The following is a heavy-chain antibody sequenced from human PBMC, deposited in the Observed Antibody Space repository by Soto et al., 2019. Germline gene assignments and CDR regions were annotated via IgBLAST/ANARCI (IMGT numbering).Heavy chain of an antibody. J-gene: IGHJ6*02. CDR2: ISSSGSDR. CDR3: ARAPANYYYYGMDV. V-gene: IGHV3-48*03. Sequence: EVQVVESGGGLVQPGGSLSLSCAASGFTFSSYEMNWVRQAPGKGLEWVSYISSSGSDRYYADSVRGRFTISRGNAKNALYLQMSSLRVEDTGVYYCARAPANYYYYGMDVWGQGTTVTVSS. CDR1: GFTFSSYE.